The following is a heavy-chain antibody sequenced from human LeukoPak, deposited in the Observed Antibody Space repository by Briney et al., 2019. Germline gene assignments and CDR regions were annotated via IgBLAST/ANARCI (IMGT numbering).Heavy chain of an antibody. D-gene: IGHD1-7*01. CDR1: GFTFSSYS. V-gene: IGHV3-21*01. CDR2: ISSSSSYI. J-gene: IGHJ6*03. Sequence: GGSLRLSCAASGFTFSSYSMNWVRQAPGKGLEWVSSISSSSSYIYYADSVKGRFTISRDNAKNSLYLQMNSLRAEDTAVYYCAREGNFRYYYYMDVWGKGTTVTVSS. CDR3: AREGNFRYYYYMDV.